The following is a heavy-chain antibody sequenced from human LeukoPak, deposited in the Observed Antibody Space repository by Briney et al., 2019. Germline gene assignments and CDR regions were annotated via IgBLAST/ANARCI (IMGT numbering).Heavy chain of an antibody. CDR2: INPSGGST. Sequence: ASVKVSCKASGYTFTSYYMHWVRQAPGQGLEWMGIINPSGGSTSYAQKFQGRVTMTRDMSTSTVYMELSSLRSEGTAVYYCARAHYYYYMDVWGKGTTVTVSS. CDR3: ARAHYYYYMDV. V-gene: IGHV1-46*01. CDR1: GYTFTSYY. J-gene: IGHJ6*03.